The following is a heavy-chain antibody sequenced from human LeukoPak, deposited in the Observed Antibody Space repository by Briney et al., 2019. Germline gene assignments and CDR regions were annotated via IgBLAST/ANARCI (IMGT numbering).Heavy chain of an antibody. CDR1: GGSISSYY. CDR3: ARHGGPRGSYYSWYFDL. V-gene: IGHV4-59*08. CDR2: IYYSGST. Sequence: SETLSLTCTVSGGSISSYYWSWIRQPPGKGLEWIGYIYYSGSTNYNPSLKSRVTISVDTSKNQFSLKLSSVTAADTAVYYCARHGGPRGSYYSWYFDLWGRGTLVTVSS. D-gene: IGHD1-26*01. J-gene: IGHJ2*01.